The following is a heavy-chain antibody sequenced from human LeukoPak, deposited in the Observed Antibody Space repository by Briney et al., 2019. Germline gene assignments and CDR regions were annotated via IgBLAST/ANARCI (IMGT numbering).Heavy chain of an antibody. CDR1: GGSISSYY. CDR3: ARGGYYYDSSGVRYYFDY. J-gene: IGHJ4*02. D-gene: IGHD3-22*01. V-gene: IGHV4-4*07. Sequence: PSETLSLTCTVSGGSISSYYWSWIRQPAGKGLEWIGRIYTSGSTNYNPSLKSRVTMSVDTSKNQFSLKLSSVTAADTAVYYCARGGYYYDSSGVRYYFDYWGQGTLVTVSS. CDR2: IYTSGST.